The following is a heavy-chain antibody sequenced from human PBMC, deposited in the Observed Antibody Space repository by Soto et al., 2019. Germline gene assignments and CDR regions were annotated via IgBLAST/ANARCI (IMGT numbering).Heavy chain of an antibody. CDR1: GFTVSSNY. D-gene: IGHD4-4*01. J-gene: IGHJ4*02. CDR3: ARGETVTHSKPPFDK. Sequence: GGSLRLSCAASGFTVSSNYMAWVRQAPGKGLEWVSVIHSGGGTYYADSVKGRFLISRDNSKNPLYLQMNSLRLEDTAVYYCARGETVTHSKPPFDKWGQGTLVTVSS. V-gene: IGHV3-53*05. CDR2: IHSGGGT.